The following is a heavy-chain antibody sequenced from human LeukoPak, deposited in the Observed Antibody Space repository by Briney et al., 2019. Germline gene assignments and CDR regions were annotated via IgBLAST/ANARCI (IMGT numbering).Heavy chain of an antibody. CDR2: IYYSGST. Sequence: SQNLSLTCTVSGGSISSGGYYWSWIRQHPGKGLEWIGYIYYSGSTYYNPSLKSRVSISVDTSKNQFSLKLSSVTAADTAVCYCASGRLSPLVGRRGDAVYSLDYWAQETLVT. V-gene: IGHV4-31*03. J-gene: IGHJ4*02. D-gene: IGHD2-8*02. CDR3: ASGRLSPLVGRRGDAVYSLDY. CDR1: GGSISSGGYY.